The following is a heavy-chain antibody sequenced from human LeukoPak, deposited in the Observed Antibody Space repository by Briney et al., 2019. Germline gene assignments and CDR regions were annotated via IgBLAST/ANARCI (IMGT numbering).Heavy chain of an antibody. J-gene: IGHJ4*02. CDR3: ARGGVYGDVSFDY. V-gene: IGHV4-4*02. Sequence: PSETLSLTCAVSGGSISSSNWWSWVRQPPGKGLEWIGEIYHSGSTNYNPSLKSRVTISVDKSRNQFSLKLSSVTAADTAVYYCARGGVYGDVSFDYWGQGTLVTVSS. D-gene: IGHD4-17*01. CDR1: GGSISSSNW. CDR2: IYHSGST.